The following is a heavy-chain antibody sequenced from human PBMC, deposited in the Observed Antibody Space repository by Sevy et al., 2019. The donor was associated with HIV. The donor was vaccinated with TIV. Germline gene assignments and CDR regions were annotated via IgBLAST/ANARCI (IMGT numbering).Heavy chain of an antibody. V-gene: IGHV3-33*01. D-gene: IGHD3-22*01. Sequence: GSLGLSFSATGFTFSNYSIHLGRQAPGKGVGGGAIIWSSGAYQYHGDSVKGRFTISRDNSKNTQYLQMNNVRVEDTAVYYCARGGYYYDNAAYYALDSWGQGTLVTVSS. CDR1: GFTFSNYS. J-gene: IGHJ4*02. CDR2: IWSSGAYQ. CDR3: ARGGYYYDNAAYYALDS.